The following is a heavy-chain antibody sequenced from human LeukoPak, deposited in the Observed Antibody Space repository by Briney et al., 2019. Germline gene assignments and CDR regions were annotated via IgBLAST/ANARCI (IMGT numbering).Heavy chain of an antibody. CDR1: GFTFSSYG. J-gene: IGHJ5*02. V-gene: IGHV3-33*01. D-gene: IGHD6-13*01. Sequence: GGPLRLSCAASGFTFSSYGMHWVRQAPGKGLEWVAVIWYDGSNKYYADSVKGRFTISRDNSKNTLYLQMNSLRAEDTAVYYCARDRVDSSSWQSIWFDPWGQGTLVTVSS. CDR2: IWYDGSNK. CDR3: ARDRVDSSSWQSIWFDP.